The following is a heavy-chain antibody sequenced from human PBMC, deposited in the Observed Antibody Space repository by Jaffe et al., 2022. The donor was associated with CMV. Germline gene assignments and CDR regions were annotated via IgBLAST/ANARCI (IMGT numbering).Heavy chain of an antibody. V-gene: IGHV3-33*01. CDR2: IWYDGSNK. D-gene: IGHD2-15*01. Sequence: QVQLVESGGGVVQPGRSLRLSCAASGFTFSSYGMHWVRQAPGKGLEWVAVIWYDGSNKYYADSVKGRFTISRDNSKNTLYLQMNSLRAEDTAVYYCAREFTVVAATGSYYYYGMDVWGQGTTVTVSS. CDR3: AREFTVVAATGSYYYYGMDV. CDR1: GFTFSSYG. J-gene: IGHJ6*02.